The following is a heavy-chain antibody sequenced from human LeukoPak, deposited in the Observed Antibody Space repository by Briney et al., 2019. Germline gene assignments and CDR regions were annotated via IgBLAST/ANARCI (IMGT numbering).Heavy chain of an antibody. J-gene: IGHJ4*02. V-gene: IGHV4-59*08. CDR2: IYYSGST. CDR3: ARPNYYGSGSLDY. Sequence: SETLSLTCTVSGGSISSYYWSWIRQPPGKGLEWIGYIYYSGSTNYNPSLKSRVTISVDTSKNQFSLKLSSVTAADTAVYYCARPNYYGSGSLDYWGQGTLVTVSS. CDR1: GGSISSYY. D-gene: IGHD3-10*01.